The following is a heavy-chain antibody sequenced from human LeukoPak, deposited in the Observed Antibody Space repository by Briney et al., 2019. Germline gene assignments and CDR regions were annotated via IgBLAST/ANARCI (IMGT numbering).Heavy chain of an antibody. Sequence: PSETLSLTCTVSGGSISSSSYYWGWIRQPPGKGLEWIGSIYYSGSTYYNPSLKSRVTISVDTSKNQFSLKRSSVTAADTAVYYCARHPNYMDVWGKGTTVTVSS. J-gene: IGHJ6*03. CDR2: IYYSGST. CDR1: GGSISSSSYY. V-gene: IGHV4-39*01. CDR3: ARHPNYMDV.